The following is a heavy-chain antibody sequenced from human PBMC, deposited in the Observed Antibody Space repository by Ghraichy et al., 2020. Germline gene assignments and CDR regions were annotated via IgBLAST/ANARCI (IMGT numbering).Heavy chain of an antibody. Sequence: SETLSLTCTVSGGSISSGGYYWSWIRQHPGKGLEWIWYIYYSGSTYYNPSLKSRVTISVDTSKNQFSLKLSSVTAADTAVYYCATYDSSGYYYDYWGQGTLVTVSS. V-gene: IGHV4-31*03. J-gene: IGHJ4*02. CDR3: ATYDSSGYYYDY. CDR1: GGSISSGGYY. D-gene: IGHD3-22*01. CDR2: IYYSGST.